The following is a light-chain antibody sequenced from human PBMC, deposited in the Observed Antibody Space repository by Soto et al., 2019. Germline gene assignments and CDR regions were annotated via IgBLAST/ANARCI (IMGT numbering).Light chain of an antibody. CDR2: DAS. J-gene: IGKJ5*01. Sequence: DIQMTQSPSSLSASVGDRVTITCQASQDITNFLNWYQQKPGKAPRLLISDASHLEVGVPSRSSGRGSGTEFTFTISSLQPEDIATYYCQQYDTFPTFGQGTRLEIK. V-gene: IGKV1-33*01. CDR1: QDITNF. CDR3: QQYDTFPT.